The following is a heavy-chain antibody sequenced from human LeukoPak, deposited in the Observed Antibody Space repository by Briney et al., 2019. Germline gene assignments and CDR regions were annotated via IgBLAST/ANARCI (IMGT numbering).Heavy chain of an antibody. CDR1: GFTFSSYR. J-gene: IGHJ4*02. CDR2: INNTSRTI. D-gene: IGHD3-22*01. V-gene: IGHV3-48*01. Sequence: GGSLRLSCAASGFTFSSYRMNWVRQAPGKGLEWVSYINNTSRTIYYADSVKGRFTISRDNAKNSLYLQMNSLRVEDTAVYYCASYYYDSSGFYYFDYWGQGTLVTVSS. CDR3: ASYYYDSSGFYYFDY.